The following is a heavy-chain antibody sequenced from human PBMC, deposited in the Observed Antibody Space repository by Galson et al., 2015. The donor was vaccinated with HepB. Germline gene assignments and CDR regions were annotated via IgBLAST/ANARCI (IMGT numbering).Heavy chain of an antibody. CDR1: GFTFSSYG. CDR2: ISYDGSNK. V-gene: IGHV3-30*18. Sequence: LRLSCAASGFTFSSYGMHWVRQAPGKGLEWVAVISYDGSNKYYADSVKGRFTISRDNSKNTLYLQMNSLRAEDTAVYYCAKAYYDILTGTDYWGQGTLVTVSS. CDR3: AKAYYDILTGTDY. J-gene: IGHJ4*02. D-gene: IGHD3-9*01.